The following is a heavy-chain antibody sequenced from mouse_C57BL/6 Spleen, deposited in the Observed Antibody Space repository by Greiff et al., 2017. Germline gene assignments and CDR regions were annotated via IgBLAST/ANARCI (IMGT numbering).Heavy chain of an antibody. D-gene: IGHD1-1*01. CDR3: AVVWYFDV. CDR2: ISSGSSTI. CDR1: GFTFSDYG. V-gene: IGHV5-17*01. Sequence: EVKLQESGGGLVKPGGSLKLSCAASGFTFSDYGMHWVRQAPEKGLEWVAYISSGSSTIYYADTVKGRFTISRDNAKNTLFLQMTSLRSEDTAMYYCAVVWYFDVWGTGTTVTVSS. J-gene: IGHJ1*03.